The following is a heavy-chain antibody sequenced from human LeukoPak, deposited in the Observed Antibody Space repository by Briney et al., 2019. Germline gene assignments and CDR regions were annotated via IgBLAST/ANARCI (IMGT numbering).Heavy chain of an antibody. CDR2: IDHSGIT. Sequence: SETLSLTCVVYGWSFSDYYWSWIRQPPGKGLEWIGEIDHSGITNYNPSLKSRVSISVDTSKNQFSLNLSSVTAADAAVYYCASGDGEGWHHFWGQGTLVTVST. J-gene: IGHJ4*02. V-gene: IGHV4-34*01. CDR3: ASGDGEGWHHF. D-gene: IGHD3-10*01. CDR1: GWSFSDYY.